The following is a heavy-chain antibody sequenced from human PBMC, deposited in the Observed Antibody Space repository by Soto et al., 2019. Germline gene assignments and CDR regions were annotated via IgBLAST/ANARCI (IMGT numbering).Heavy chain of an antibody. D-gene: IGHD3-10*01. Sequence: QVQLQQWGAGLLKPSETLSLTCAVYGGSFSGYYWTWFRQPPGKGLECIGEISPSGTTKYIPSLKSRVNISADTSKNQFSLKVTSVTAADTAVYYCVTSLWFGTQPEIWGQGALVTVSS. J-gene: IGHJ4*02. V-gene: IGHV4-34*01. CDR1: GGSFSGYY. CDR2: ISPSGTT. CDR3: VTSLWFGTQPEI.